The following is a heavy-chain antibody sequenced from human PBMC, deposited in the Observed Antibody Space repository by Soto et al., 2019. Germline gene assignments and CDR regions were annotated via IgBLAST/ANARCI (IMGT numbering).Heavy chain of an antibody. CDR2: IISTGIST. D-gene: IGHD4-17*01. V-gene: IGHV3-23*01. CDR3: AKGNYGDYGGFDP. CDR1: GFSFSTFA. Sequence: GGSLRLSCAASGFSFSTFAMTWVRQAPGEGLEWVSTIISTGISTYYADSVKGRFTISRANSKNTLYLQMNSLRAEDSAVYYCAKGNYGDYGGFDPWGQGTLVTVSS. J-gene: IGHJ5*02.